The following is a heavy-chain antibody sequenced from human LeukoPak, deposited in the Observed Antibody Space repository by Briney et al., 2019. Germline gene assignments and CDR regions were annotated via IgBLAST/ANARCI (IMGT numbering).Heavy chain of an antibody. V-gene: IGHV3-43*01. CDR2: ITWDGGTT. CDR1: GFTFNEYT. CDR3: ARDTPGGARYFQH. J-gene: IGHJ1*01. D-gene: IGHD4-23*01. Sequence: GGSLRLSCAASGFTFNEYTMHWVRQAPGKGLEWVSLITWDGGTTTYADSVEGRFTISRDNSKNSLYLQMNSLRTEDTALYYCARDTPGGARYFQHWGQGTLVTVSS.